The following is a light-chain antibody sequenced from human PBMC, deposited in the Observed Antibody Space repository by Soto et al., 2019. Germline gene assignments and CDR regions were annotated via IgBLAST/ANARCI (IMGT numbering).Light chain of an antibody. V-gene: IGKV1-5*03. CDR2: KAS. J-gene: IGKJ1*01. Sequence: DIQMTQSPSTLSGSVGDRVTITCRASQTISSRLAWYQQKPGKAPKLLIYKASTLQSGVPSRFSGSGSGTEFTLTISSLQPDDFATYYCQHYNSYSDAFGQGTKVE. CDR1: QTISSR. CDR3: QHYNSYSDA.